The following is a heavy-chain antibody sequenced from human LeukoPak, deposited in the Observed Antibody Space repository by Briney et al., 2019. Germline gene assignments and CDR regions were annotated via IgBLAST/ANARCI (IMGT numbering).Heavy chain of an antibody. J-gene: IGHJ4*02. CDR3: AATFGGIIVNTYIDN. Sequence: GRSLRLSCATSGFSFSTYAMSWVRQAPGKGLEWVSDISGSGYTKYYADAVKGRFTISRDNSQNTLYLQMNSLRAEDTAVYSCAATFGGIIVNTYIDNWGQGTLVTVSS. CDR2: ISGSGYTK. CDR1: GFSFSTYA. V-gene: IGHV3-23*01. D-gene: IGHD3-16*02.